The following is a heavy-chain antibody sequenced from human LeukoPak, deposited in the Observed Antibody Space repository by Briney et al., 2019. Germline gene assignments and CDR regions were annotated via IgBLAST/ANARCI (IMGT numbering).Heavy chain of an antibody. V-gene: IGHV4-59*01. CDR1: GGSISSYY. CDR3: ARSTPNDDY. Sequence: PSETLSLTCTVSGGSISSYYWSWIRQPPGKGLEWIGYIYCSGSTNYNPSLKSRVTISVDTSKNQFSLKLSSVTAADTAVYYCARSTPNDDYWGQGTLVTVSS. D-gene: IGHD1-1*01. J-gene: IGHJ4*02. CDR2: IYCSGST.